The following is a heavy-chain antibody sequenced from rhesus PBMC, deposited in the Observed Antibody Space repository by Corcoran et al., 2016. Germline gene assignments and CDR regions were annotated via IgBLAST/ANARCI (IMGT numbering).Heavy chain of an antibody. CDR2: SNGKSAGT. V-gene: IGHV4-80*01. J-gene: IGHJ3*01. CDR3: AMGIAAAGIVPFDF. D-gene: IGHD6-25*01. Sequence: QVQLQESGPGLVQPSETLSPTCAVAGASISSYWWSWSRQRPGKGLEWIGVSNGKSAGTDCNPCLKSLVTISKESSKIHFSLKVSSVTAADAAVYCCAMGIAAAGIVPFDFWRQGLRVTGSS. CDR1: GASISSYW.